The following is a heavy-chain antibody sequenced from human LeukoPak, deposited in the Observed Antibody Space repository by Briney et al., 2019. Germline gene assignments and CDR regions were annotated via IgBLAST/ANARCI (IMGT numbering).Heavy chain of an antibody. CDR2: ISYDGSNK. J-gene: IGHJ4*02. V-gene: IGHV3-30*01. CDR3: ARDTSGYCTNGVCYDFDY. D-gene: IGHD2-8*01. CDR1: GFTFSSYA. Sequence: GRSLRLSCAASGFTFSSYAMHWVRQAPGKGLEGVAVISYDGSNKYYADSVKGRFTIPRDNSKNTLYLQMNSLRAEDTAVYYCARDTSGYCTNGVCYDFDYWGQGTLVTVSS.